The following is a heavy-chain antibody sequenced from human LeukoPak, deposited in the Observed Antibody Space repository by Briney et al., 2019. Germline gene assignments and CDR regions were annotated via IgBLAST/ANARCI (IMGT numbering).Heavy chain of an antibody. CDR2: INHSGST. J-gene: IGHJ5*02. D-gene: IGHD1/OR15-1a*01. CDR3: ARYRRPRSPTTTNWFDP. Sequence: SETLSLTCAVYGGSFSGYYWSWIRQPPGKGLEWIGEINHSGSTNYNPSLKSRVTISVDTSKNKFSLKLSSVTAADTAVYYCARYRRPRSPTTTNWFDPWGQGTLVTVSS. CDR1: GGSFSGYY. V-gene: IGHV4-34*01.